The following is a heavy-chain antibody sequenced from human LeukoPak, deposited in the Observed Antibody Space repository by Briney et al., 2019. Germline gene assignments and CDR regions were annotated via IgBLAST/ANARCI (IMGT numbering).Heavy chain of an antibody. CDR2: ISGSGGGT. V-gene: IGHV3-23*01. CDR3: AKEQDIVVVPAGWFDP. CDR1: GFTFSSYA. Sequence: GGSLRLSCAASGFTFSSYAMSWVRQAPGKGLEWVSAISGSGGGTYYADSVKGRFTISRDNSKNTLYLQMNSLRAEDTAVYYCAKEQDIVVVPAGWFDPWGQGTLVTVSS. D-gene: IGHD2-2*01. J-gene: IGHJ5*02.